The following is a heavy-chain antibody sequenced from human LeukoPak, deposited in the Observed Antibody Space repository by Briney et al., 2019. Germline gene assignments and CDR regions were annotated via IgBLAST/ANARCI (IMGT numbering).Heavy chain of an antibody. CDR2: IYTTGNT. D-gene: IGHD1-26*01. J-gene: IGHJ6*03. V-gene: IGHV3-66*01. CDR3: ARDRWELPYYYYYYMDV. CDR1: GFTFSSYW. Sequence: PGGSLRLSCAASGFTFSSYWMSWVRQAPGKGLEWVSFIYTTGNTHNSDSVKGRFTISRDSSKNTLYLQMNSLRAEDTAVYYCARDRWELPYYYYYYMDVWGKGTTVTVSS.